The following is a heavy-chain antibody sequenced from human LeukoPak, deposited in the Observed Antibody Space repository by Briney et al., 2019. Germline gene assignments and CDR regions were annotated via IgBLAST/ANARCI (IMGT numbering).Heavy chain of an antibody. V-gene: IGHV4-34*01. Sequence: SETLSLTCAVYGGSFSGYYWSWIRQPPGKVLEWIGKINHSGSTNYHPSLKSRVTISVDTSKNQFSLRLSSVTAADTAVYYCARHFRMGAVRFDPWGQGTLVTVSS. D-gene: IGHD1-26*01. CDR3: ARHFRMGAVRFDP. CDR1: GGSFSGYY. J-gene: IGHJ5*02. CDR2: INHSGST.